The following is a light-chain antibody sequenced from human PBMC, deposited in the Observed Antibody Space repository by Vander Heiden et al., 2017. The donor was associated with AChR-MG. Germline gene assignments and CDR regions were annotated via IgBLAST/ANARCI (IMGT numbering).Light chain of an antibody. CDR2: DVS. J-gene: IGLJ1*01. CDR1: SSDVGGYNY. CDR3: CSYAGSYV. Sequence: QSALTPPRSVSGSPGQSVTISCTGTSSDVGGYNYVSWYQQHPGKAPNLMIYDVSKRPSGVPDRFSGSKSGNTASLTISGLQAEDEADYYCCSYAGSYVFGTGTKVTVL. V-gene: IGLV2-11*01.